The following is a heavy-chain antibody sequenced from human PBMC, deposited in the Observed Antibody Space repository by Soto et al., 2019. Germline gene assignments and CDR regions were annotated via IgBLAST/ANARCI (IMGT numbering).Heavy chain of an antibody. D-gene: IGHD2-8*01. Sequence: ASVPTLVKPTQTLRLTCTFAAFSLSTNGVGVGWIRQPPGKPLEWLAVIYWNEDKRYSRSLKSRLSITKDTSKNQVVLTMTTMDPVDTATYYCVHTVMVHTITGGHYFDYRGPAILVTVSS. CDR3: VHTVMVHTITGGHYFDY. V-gene: IGHV2-5*01. CDR2: IYWNEDK. J-gene: IGHJ4*02. CDR1: AFSLSTNGVG.